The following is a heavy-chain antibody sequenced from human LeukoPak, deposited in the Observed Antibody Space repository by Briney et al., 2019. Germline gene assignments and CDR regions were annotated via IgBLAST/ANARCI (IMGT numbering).Heavy chain of an antibody. V-gene: IGHV4-59*01. CDR3: VRVSCSGGTCLSPD. CDR1: GGSISTYD. Sequence: SETLSLTCTVSGGSISTYDWSWIRQPPRKGLEWIGHIYYSGSTQYNPSLKSRATMSVDASKNQFSLKLTSVTAADTAVYYCVRVSCSGGTCLSPDWGQGTLVTVSS. CDR2: IYYSGST. D-gene: IGHD2-15*01. J-gene: IGHJ1*01.